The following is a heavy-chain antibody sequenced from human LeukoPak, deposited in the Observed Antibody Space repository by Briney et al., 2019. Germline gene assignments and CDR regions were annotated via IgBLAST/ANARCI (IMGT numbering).Heavy chain of an antibody. CDR3: SKGGLYGPNYFDP. Sequence: GGSLRLSCAASGFTFDTYGMSWVRQAPGKGLEWISGIRGSGSITHYADSVKGRFTISRDNAKNTLFLQMNGLRADDTAVYFCSKGGLYGPNYFDPWGQGTRVTVSS. CDR2: IRGSGSIT. CDR1: GFTFDTYG. J-gene: IGHJ5*02. V-gene: IGHV3-23*01. D-gene: IGHD2/OR15-2a*01.